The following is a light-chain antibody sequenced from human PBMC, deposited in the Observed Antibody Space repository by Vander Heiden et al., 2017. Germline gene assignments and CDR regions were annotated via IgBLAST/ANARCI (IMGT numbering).Light chain of an antibody. V-gene: IGKV4-1*01. CDR3: QQYYSSPWT. J-gene: IGKJ1*01. CDR2: WAS. CDR1: QSPFYATNIQSR. Sequence: DIVMTQSPDSLAASLGERATINCKSSQSPFYATNIQSRLAWYQQKPGQPPKLLIYWASTRQSGVPDRLSGSGSGTDFTLTISSLQAEDVAVYYCQQYYSSPWTFGQGTKVEIK.